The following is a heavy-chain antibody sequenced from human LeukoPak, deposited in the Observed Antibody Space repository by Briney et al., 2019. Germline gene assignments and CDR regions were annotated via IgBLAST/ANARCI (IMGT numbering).Heavy chain of an antibody. Sequence: SQTLSLTCAISGDSVSSNSAAWNWIRQSPSRGLEWLGRTYYRSKWYNDYAVSVKSRITINPDTSKNQFSLQPSSVTPEDTAVYYCASGGGINYYGMDVWGQGTTVTVSS. V-gene: IGHV6-1*01. CDR3: ASGGGINYYGMDV. CDR2: TYYRSKWYN. D-gene: IGHD3-16*02. CDR1: GDSVSSNSAA. J-gene: IGHJ6*02.